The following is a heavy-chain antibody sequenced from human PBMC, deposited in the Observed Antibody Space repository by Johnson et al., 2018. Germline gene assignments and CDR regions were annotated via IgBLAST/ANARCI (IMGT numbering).Heavy chain of an antibody. V-gene: IGHV3-48*01. D-gene: IGHD2-2*02. Sequence: VQLVQSGGGLVQPGGSLRLSCAASGFTFSSYSMNWVRQAPGKGLEWVSYISSSSSTIYYADSVKGRFTISRDNAKNSLYLQMNSLKTEDTAVYYCTGAVVPAAILGYYYYGMDVWGQGTTVTVSS. J-gene: IGHJ6*02. CDR3: TGAVVPAAILGYYYYGMDV. CDR2: ISSSSSTI. CDR1: GFTFSSYS.